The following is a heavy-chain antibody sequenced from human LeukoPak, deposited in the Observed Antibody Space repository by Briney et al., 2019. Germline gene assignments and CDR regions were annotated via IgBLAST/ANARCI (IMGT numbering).Heavy chain of an antibody. J-gene: IGHJ4*02. CDR3: ASLLGYCSSTSCSNTPFIDY. CDR2: INHSGST. V-gene: IGHV4-34*01. Sequence: PSETLSLTCAVYGGSFSGYYWSWIRQPPGKGLEWIGEINHSGSTNYNPSLKSRVTISVDTSKNQFSLKLSSVTAADTAVYYCASLLGYCSSTSCSNTPFIDYWGQGTLVTVSS. D-gene: IGHD2-2*01. CDR1: GGSFSGYY.